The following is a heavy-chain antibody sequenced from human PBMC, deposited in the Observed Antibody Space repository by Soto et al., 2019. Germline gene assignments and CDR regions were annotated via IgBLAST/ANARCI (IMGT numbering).Heavy chain of an antibody. D-gene: IGHD5-18*01. J-gene: IGHJ5*02. CDR1: GYTLTELS. CDR3: ATFRGYSYGPRDNWFDP. CDR2: FDPEDGET. V-gene: IGHV1-24*01. Sequence: GASVKVSCKVSGYTLTELSMHWVRQAPGKGLEWMGGFDPEDGETIYAQKFQGRVTMTEDTSTDTAYMELSSLRSGDTAVYYCATFRGYSYGPRDNWFDPWGQGTLVTVSS.